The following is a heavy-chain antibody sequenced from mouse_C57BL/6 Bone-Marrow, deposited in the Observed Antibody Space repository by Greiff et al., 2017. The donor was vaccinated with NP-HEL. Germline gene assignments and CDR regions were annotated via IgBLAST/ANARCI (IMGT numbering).Heavy chain of an antibody. CDR3: ARWNEATERAYAMDY. V-gene: IGHV1-72*01. J-gene: IGHJ4*01. D-gene: IGHD3-2*02. CDR1: GYTFTSYW. CDR2: IDPNSGGT. Sequence: QVHVKQPGAELVKPGASVKLSCKASGYTFTSYWMHWVKQRPGRGLESIGRIDPNSGGTKYNEKFKSKATLTVDKPSSTAYMQLSSLTSEDSAVYYCARWNEATERAYAMDYWGQGTSVTVSS.